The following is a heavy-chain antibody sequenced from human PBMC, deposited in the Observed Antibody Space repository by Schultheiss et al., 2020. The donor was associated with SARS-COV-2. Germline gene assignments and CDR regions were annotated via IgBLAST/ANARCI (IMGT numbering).Heavy chain of an antibody. J-gene: IGHJ4*02. CDR1: GFTFSDYY. V-gene: IGHV3-11*06. D-gene: IGHD5-12*01. CDR2: ISSSSSYT. CDR3: ARVTTSPRHIVATAPFGY. Sequence: GSLRLSCAASGFTFSDYYMSWIRQAPGKGLEWVSYISSSSSYTNYADSVKGRFTISRDNAKNSLYLQMNSLRAEDTAVYYCARVTTSPRHIVATAPFGYWGQGTLVTVSS.